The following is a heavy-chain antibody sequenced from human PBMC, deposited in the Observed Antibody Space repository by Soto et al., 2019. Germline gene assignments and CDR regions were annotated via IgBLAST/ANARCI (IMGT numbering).Heavy chain of an antibody. Sequence: PGGSLRLSCAASEFTFSNYAMSWVRQAPGKGLEWVSALSGSGDNTYYADSVKGRFTISRDNSKNTLFVQMNSLGVEDTAIYFCARDHDDWNPADAFDIWGQGTMVTVSS. D-gene: IGHD1-1*01. CDR1: EFTFSNYA. J-gene: IGHJ3*02. V-gene: IGHV3-23*01. CDR3: ARDHDDWNPADAFDI. CDR2: LSGSGDNT.